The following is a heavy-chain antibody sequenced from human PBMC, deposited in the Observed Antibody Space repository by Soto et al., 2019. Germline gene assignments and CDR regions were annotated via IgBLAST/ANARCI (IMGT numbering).Heavy chain of an antibody. J-gene: IGHJ6*02. Sequence: QVQLVESGGGLVKPGVSLRLSCAASGFTFIDYYMSWIRQAPGKGLEWISSISSSAGTIYYGDSVKGRFTISRDIAKNSLFLQVNSLRAEDTDVYYCARDRLANVWGQGTTVTVSS. D-gene: IGHD6-19*01. V-gene: IGHV3-11*01. CDR2: ISSSAGTI. CDR3: ARDRLANV. CDR1: GFTFIDYY.